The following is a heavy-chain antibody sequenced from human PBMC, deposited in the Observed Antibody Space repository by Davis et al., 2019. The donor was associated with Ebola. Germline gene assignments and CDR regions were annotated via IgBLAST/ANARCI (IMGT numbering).Heavy chain of an antibody. CDR1: GYAFTSYG. CDR3: ARVGCSDANCYENWSDP. V-gene: IGHV1-18*01. CDR2: SSAYNGYR. Sequence: ASVKVSCKASGYAFTSYGITWVRQAPGQGLEWMGWSSAYNGYRNYAQKFQGRVTMTIDTSTSTGYMDLWSLTSDDTAVYYCARVGCSDANCYENWSDPWGQGTLVTV. J-gene: IGHJ5*02. D-gene: IGHD4/OR15-4a*01.